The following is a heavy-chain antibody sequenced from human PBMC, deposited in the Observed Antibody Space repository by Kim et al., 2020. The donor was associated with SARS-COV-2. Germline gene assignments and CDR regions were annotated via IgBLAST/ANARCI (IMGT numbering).Heavy chain of an antibody. Sequence: SVKVSCKASGGTFSSYAISWVRQAPGQGLEWMGGIIPIFGTANYAQKFQGRVTITADESTSTAYMELSSLRSEDTAVYYCARGGDDYVWGSYRPLTMSQYYYYYGMDVWGQGTTVTVSS. CDR3: ARGGDDYVWGSYRPLTMSQYYYYYGMDV. D-gene: IGHD3-16*02. V-gene: IGHV1-69*13. CDR1: GGTFSSYA. J-gene: IGHJ6*02. CDR2: IIPIFGTA.